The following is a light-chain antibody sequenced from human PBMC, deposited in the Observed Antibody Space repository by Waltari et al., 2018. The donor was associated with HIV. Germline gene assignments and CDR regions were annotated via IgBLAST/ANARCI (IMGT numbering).Light chain of an antibody. J-gene: IGLJ2*01. CDR1: SANIGAGYD. Sequence: QSVLTQPPSVSGAPGQRVAISCTVSSANIGAGYDVPWYQQLPGTAPKLLIYGNNSRPPGVPDRFSGSKSGTSASLGITGLQAEDEADYYCQSYDSSLRVVFGGGTKLTVL. CDR3: QSYDSSLRVV. V-gene: IGLV1-40*01. CDR2: GNN.